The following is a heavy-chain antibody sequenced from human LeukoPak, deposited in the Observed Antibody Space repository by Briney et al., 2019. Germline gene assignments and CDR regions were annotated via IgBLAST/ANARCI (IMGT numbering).Heavy chain of an antibody. CDR2: ISSSGKTI. J-gene: IGHJ4*02. V-gene: IGHV3-48*03. CDR3: ATTSIAAAVPGCFDY. CDR1: GFTFSSYE. Sequence: GGSLRLSCEASGFTFSSYEMNWVRQAPGKGLEWVSYISSSGKTIYYADSTKGRFTVSRDNAKNSLYLQMDSLRAEDTAVYYCATTSIAAAVPGCFDYWGQGTLVTVFS. D-gene: IGHD6-13*01.